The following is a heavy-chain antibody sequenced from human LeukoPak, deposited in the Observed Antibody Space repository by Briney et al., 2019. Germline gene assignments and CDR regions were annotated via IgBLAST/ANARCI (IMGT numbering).Heavy chain of an antibody. CDR2: IFYSGST. J-gene: IGHJ4*02. V-gene: IGHV4-39*07. D-gene: IGHD2-15*01. CDR1: GGSISTSSYY. CDR3: ARVGYCSGGSCHGVDY. Sequence: PSETLSLTCTVSGGSISTSSYYWGWVRQPPGKGLEWIGNIFYSGSTYYSPSLKSRVTISLDTSRNQFSLKLNSVTAADTAVYYCARVGYCSGGSCHGVDYWGQGTLVTVSS.